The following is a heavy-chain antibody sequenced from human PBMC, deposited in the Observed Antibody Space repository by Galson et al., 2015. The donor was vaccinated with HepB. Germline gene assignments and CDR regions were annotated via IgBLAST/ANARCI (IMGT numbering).Heavy chain of an antibody. V-gene: IGHV3-30*02. CDR2: IRYDGNYK. D-gene: IGHD6-13*01. CDR1: GFPFSNYG. J-gene: IGHJ6*02. CDR3: AKGVPYGRSCYGSMDV. Sequence: SLRLSCATSGFPFSNYGVHWVRQAPGKGLEWVAFIRYDGNYKYYADSVKGRFTISRDNSKDTLDLQTSSLRVEDTAEYYCAKGVPYGRSCYGSMDVWGQGTTVTVSS.